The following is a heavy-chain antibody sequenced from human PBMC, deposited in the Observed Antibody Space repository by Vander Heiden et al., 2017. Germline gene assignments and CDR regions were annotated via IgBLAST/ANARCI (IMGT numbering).Heavy chain of an antibody. CDR2: ISYDGSNK. V-gene: IGHV3-30*18. D-gene: IGHD6-13*01. CDR1: GFPFSSYG. Sequence: QVQLVESGGGVVQSGRSLRLSCPASGFPFSSYGMHWVRQAPGKGLEWVAVISYDGSNKYYADSVKGRFTISRDNSKNTLYLQMNSLRAEDTAVYYCAKDKFTAAGTPFDYWGQGTLVTVSS. CDR3: AKDKFTAAGTPFDY. J-gene: IGHJ4*02.